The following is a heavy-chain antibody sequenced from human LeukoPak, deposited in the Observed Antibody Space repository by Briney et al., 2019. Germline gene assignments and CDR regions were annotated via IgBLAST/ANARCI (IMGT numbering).Heavy chain of an antibody. D-gene: IGHD2-15*01. V-gene: IGHV4-30-2*01. J-gene: IGHJ5*02. Sequence: SETLSLTCAVSGGSISSGGYSWSWIRQPPGKGLEWIGYIYHSGSTYYNPSLKSRVTISVDRSKNQFSLKLSSVTAADTAVYYCARGSYCSGGSCYSAWFDPWGQGTLVTVSS. CDR3: ARGSYCSGGSCYSAWFDP. CDR1: GGSISSGGYS. CDR2: IYHSGST.